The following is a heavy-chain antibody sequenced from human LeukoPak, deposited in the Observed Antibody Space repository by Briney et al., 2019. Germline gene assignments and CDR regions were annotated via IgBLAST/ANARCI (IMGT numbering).Heavy chain of an antibody. CDR3: ARDYVGVAGTFDY. CDR2: VNHGGST. Sequence: SSETLSLTCAVYGGSFSGYYWSWIRQPPGKGREWIGEVNHGGSTNYNPSLKSRVTISIDTSSNQFSLKLSSVTAADTAVYYCARDYVGVAGTFDYWGQGTLVTVSS. V-gene: IGHV4-34*01. D-gene: IGHD6-19*01. J-gene: IGHJ4*02. CDR1: GGSFSGYY.